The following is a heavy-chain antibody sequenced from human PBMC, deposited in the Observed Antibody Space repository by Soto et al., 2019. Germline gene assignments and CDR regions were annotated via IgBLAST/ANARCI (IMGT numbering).Heavy chain of an antibody. CDR1: GGSISSGGNY. CDR2: IYYSGST. CDR3: AGGIQLSDVDY. Sequence: PSETLYLTCTVSGGSISSGGNYWSWIRQHPGKGLEWIGYIYYSGSTYYNPSLKSRVTISVDTSKNQFSLELSSVTAADTAVYYCAGGIQLSDVDYWGQGTLVTVSS. J-gene: IGHJ4*02. D-gene: IGHD5-18*01. V-gene: IGHV4-31*03.